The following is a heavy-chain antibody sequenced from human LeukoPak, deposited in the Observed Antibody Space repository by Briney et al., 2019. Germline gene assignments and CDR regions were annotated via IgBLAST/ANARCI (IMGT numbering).Heavy chain of an antibody. CDR3: ARGENDLGIAERIDY. CDR2: MNTNSGNT. CDR1: GYTFTSYD. J-gene: IGHJ4*02. D-gene: IGHD6-13*01. Sequence: GASVKVSCKASGYTFTSYDINWVRQATGQGLEWMGWMNTNSGNTGYTQKFQGRVTMTRNTSISTAYMEMSSLRSEHTAVYYCARGENDLGIAERIDYWGQGTLVTVSS. V-gene: IGHV1-8*01.